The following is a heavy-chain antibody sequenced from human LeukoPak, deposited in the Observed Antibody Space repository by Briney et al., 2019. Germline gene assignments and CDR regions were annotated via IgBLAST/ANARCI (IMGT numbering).Heavy chain of an antibody. D-gene: IGHD3-22*01. CDR2: INPNSGGT. CDR1: GYTFTSYD. V-gene: IGHV1-2*02. CDR3: ARDQTPITMIVVAPDY. Sequence: ASVKVSCKASGYTFTSYDINWVRQATGQGLEWMGWINPNSGGTNYAQKFQGRVTMTRDTSISTAYMELSRLRSDDTAVYYCARDQTPITMIVVAPDYWGQGTLVTVSS. J-gene: IGHJ4*02.